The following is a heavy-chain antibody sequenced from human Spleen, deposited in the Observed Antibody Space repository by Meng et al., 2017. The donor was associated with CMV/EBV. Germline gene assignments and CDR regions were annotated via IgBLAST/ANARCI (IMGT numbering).Heavy chain of an antibody. V-gene: IGHV3-43*01. Sequence: GESLKISCAASGFTFDDYTMHWVRQAPGKGLEWVSLISWDGGSTYYADSVKGRFTISRDNSKNTLYLQMNSLRAEDTAAYYCAKDGGPIAVAGTHQGYWGQGTLVTVSS. CDR3: AKDGGPIAVAGTHQGY. J-gene: IGHJ4*02. CDR1: GFTFDDYT. CDR2: ISWDGGST. D-gene: IGHD6-19*01.